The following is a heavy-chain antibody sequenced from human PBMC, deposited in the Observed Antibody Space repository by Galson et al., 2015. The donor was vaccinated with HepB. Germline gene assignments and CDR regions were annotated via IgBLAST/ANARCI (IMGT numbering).Heavy chain of an antibody. J-gene: IGHJ6*02. CDR3: AKEPGGSYWYYYYYGMDV. D-gene: IGHD1-26*01. V-gene: IGHV3-23*01. Sequence: SLRLSCAASGFTFSSYAMSWVRQAPGKGLEWVSAISGSGGSTYYADSVKGRFTISRDNSKNTLYLQMNSLRAEDTAVYYCAKEPGGSYWYYYYYGMDVWGQGATVTVSS. CDR2: ISGSGGST. CDR1: GFTFSSYA.